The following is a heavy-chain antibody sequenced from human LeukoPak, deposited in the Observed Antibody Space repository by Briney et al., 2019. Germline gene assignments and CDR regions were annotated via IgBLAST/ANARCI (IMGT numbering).Heavy chain of an antibody. Sequence: GGSLRLSCAASGFTFDDYAMHWFRQAPGKGLEWVSGISWNSGSIGYADSVKGRFTISRDSAKNSLYLQMNSLRADDMALYYCAKGRGYSGYDAYFDYWGQGTLVTVSS. CDR2: ISWNSGSI. V-gene: IGHV3-9*03. CDR1: GFTFDDYA. J-gene: IGHJ4*02. CDR3: AKGRGYSGYDAYFDY. D-gene: IGHD5-12*01.